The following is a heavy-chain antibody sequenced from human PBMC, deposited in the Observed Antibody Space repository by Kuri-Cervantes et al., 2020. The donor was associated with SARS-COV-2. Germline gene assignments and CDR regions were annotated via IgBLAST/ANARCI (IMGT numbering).Heavy chain of an antibody. D-gene: IGHD6-13*01. J-gene: IGHJ4*02. V-gene: IGHV3-74*01. Sequence: GESLKISCAASGFTFSSYWMHWVRQAPGKGLVWVSRINSDGSSTSYADSVKGRFTISRDNAKNTLYLQMNSLRAEDTAVYYCARAYSSSHVLYFDYWGQGTLVTVSS. CDR1: GFTFSSYW. CDR3: ARAYSSSHVLYFDY. CDR2: INSDGSST.